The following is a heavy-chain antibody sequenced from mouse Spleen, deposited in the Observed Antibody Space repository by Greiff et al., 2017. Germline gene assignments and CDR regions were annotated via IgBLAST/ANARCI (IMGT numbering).Heavy chain of an antibody. Sequence: EVTVVESGGGLVKPGGSLKLSCAASGFTFSDYYMYWVRQTPEKRLEWVATISDGGSYTYYPDSVKGRFTISRDNAKNNLYLQMSSLKSEDTAMYYCARSAYYGNYVGYWGQGTTLTVSS. J-gene: IGHJ2*01. V-gene: IGHV5-4*02. CDR3: ARSAYYGNYVGY. CDR1: GFTFSDYY. CDR2: ISDGGSYT. D-gene: IGHD2-10*01.